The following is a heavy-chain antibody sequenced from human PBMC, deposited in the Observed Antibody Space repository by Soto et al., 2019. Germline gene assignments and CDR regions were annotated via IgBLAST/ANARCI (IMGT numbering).Heavy chain of an antibody. Sequence: SETLSLTCTVSGGSISSYYWSWIRQPPGKGLEWIGYIYYSGSTNYNPSLKSRVTISVDTSKNQFSLKLSSVTAADTAVYYCASERSYSSSSHFDYWGQGTLVTVSS. CDR2: IYYSGST. J-gene: IGHJ4*02. CDR3: ASERSYSSSSHFDY. V-gene: IGHV4-59*01. CDR1: GGSISSYY. D-gene: IGHD6-6*01.